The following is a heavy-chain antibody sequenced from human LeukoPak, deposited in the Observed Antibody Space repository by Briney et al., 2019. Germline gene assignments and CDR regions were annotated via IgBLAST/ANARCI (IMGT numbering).Heavy chain of an antibody. CDR3: ATLTTVVTAYYFDY. CDR2: IYHSGST. V-gene: IGHV4-30-2*01. CDR1: GGSISSGGYY. J-gene: IGHJ4*02. Sequence: SQTLSLTCTVSGGSISSGGYYWSWIRQPPGKGLEWIGYIYHSGSTYYNPSLKSRVTISVATSKSQFSLKLTSVTAADTAVYYCATLTTVVTAYYFDYWGQGTLVTVSS. D-gene: IGHD4-23*01.